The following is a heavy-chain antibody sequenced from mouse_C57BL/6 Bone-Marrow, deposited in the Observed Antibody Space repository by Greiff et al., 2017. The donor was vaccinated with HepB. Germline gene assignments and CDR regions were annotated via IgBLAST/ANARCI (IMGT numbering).Heavy chain of an antibody. Sequence: VQLQQPGAELVRPGSSVKLSCKASGYTFTSYWMDWVKQRPGQGLEWIGNIYPSDSETHYNQKFKDKATLTVDKSSSTAYMQLSSLTSEDSAVYYCARSGNFIYYYAMDYWGQGTSVTVSS. D-gene: IGHD2-1*01. CDR2: IYPSDSET. J-gene: IGHJ4*01. CDR1: GYTFTSYW. V-gene: IGHV1-61*01. CDR3: ARSGNFIYYYAMDY.